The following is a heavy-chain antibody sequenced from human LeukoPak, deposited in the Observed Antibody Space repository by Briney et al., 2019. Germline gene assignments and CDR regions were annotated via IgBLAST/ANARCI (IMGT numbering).Heavy chain of an antibody. Sequence: PGGSLRLFCAASGFTFSSYEMNWVRQAPGKGLEWVSYISSSGSTIYYADSVKGRFTISRDNAKNSLYLQMNSLRAEDTAVYYCARAYYSDAFDIWGQGTMVTVSS. CDR3: ARAYYSDAFDI. J-gene: IGHJ3*02. CDR2: ISSSGSTI. V-gene: IGHV3-48*03. D-gene: IGHD3-10*01. CDR1: GFTFSSYE.